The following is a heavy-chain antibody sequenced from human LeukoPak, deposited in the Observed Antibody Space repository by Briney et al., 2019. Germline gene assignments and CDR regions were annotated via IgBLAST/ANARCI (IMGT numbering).Heavy chain of an antibody. CDR1: GGSISGSDYN. Sequence: PSETLSLTCTVSGGSISGSDYNWNWIRQRPGKGLEWIGYIYYSGTTYYNPSLKSRVIISIDTSKNQFSLKLSSVTAADTAVYYGATYGLRSHDYWGQGTLVSVSS. D-gene: IGHD3-10*01. V-gene: IGHV4-31*03. CDR2: IYYSGTT. CDR3: ATYGLRSHDY. J-gene: IGHJ4*02.